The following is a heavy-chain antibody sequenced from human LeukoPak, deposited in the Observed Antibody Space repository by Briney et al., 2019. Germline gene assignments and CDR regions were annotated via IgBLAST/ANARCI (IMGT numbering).Heavy chain of an antibody. Sequence: PGGSLRLSCAASGFTFSSYAMSWVRQAPGKGLEWVSAISGSGGSTYYADSVKGRFTISRDNSKNTLYLQMNSLRAEDTAAYYCARSIFGVTHGFDIWGQGTMVTVSS. J-gene: IGHJ3*02. CDR3: ARSIFGVTHGFDI. CDR2: ISGSGGST. CDR1: GFTFSSYA. D-gene: IGHD3-3*01. V-gene: IGHV3-23*01.